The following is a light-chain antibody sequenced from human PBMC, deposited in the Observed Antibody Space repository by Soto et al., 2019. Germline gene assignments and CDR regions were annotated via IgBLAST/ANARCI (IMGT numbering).Light chain of an antibody. CDR3: QHYDTYSPMWT. CDR2: EAS. CDR1: QSINW. J-gene: IGKJ1*01. Sequence: DIQLAQSPSTLSASVGDRITITCRATQSINWLAWYQQKPGKAPKLLIFEASRLESGVPSRFSGSGSGTEFTLTISSLQPDDFGTYYCQHYDTYSPMWTFGQGT. V-gene: IGKV1-5*03.